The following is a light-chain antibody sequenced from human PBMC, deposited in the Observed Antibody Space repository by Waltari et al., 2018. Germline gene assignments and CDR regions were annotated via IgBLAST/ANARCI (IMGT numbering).Light chain of an antibody. CDR2: GAS. J-gene: IGKJ1*01. CDR3: QHYVSLPVT. V-gene: IGKV3-20*01. Sequence: EIVLTQSPGTLSLSPGERATPSCRASQSGYRSLAWYQQKPGQAPRLLIYGASGRATGIPDRFSGSGSGTDFSLTISRLEPEDFAVYYCQHYVSLPVTFGQGTKVEIK. CDR1: QSGYRS.